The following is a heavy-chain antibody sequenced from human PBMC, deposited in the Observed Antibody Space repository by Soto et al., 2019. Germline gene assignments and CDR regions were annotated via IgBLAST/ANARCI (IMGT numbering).Heavy chain of an antibody. J-gene: IGHJ4*02. Sequence: QVQLVESGGGVVQPGRSLRLSCAASGFTFSLYGIHWVRQAPGKGLEWVALISDDGSNQYFADSVKGRFTISRDNSNNTLYLQMNSLRPEDTAVYFCAKDWGYGDYVFHFWGQGTLVTVSS. CDR3: AKDWGYGDYVFHF. CDR2: ISDDGSNQ. V-gene: IGHV3-30*18. D-gene: IGHD4-17*01. CDR1: GFTFSLYG.